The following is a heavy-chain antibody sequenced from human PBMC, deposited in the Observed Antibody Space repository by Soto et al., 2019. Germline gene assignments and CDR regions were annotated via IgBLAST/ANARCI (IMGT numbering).Heavy chain of an antibody. CDR3: ARYYMTTVTNYFDY. CDR2: IYYSGST. D-gene: IGHD4-17*01. CDR1: GGSISSYY. J-gene: IGHJ4*02. Sequence: PSETLSLTCTVSGGSISSYYWSWIRQPPGKGLEWIGYIYYSGSTNYNPSLKSRVTISVDTSKNQFSLKLSSVTAADTAVYYCARYYMTTVTNYFDYWGQGTLVTVSS. V-gene: IGHV4-59*01.